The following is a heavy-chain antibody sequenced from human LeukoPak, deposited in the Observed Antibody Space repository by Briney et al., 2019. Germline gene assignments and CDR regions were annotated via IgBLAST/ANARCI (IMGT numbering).Heavy chain of an antibody. D-gene: IGHD3-22*01. V-gene: IGHV3-53*01. J-gene: IGHJ1*01. CDR2: IYSGGST. Sequence: GGSLRLSCAASGFTVSSNYMSWVRQAPGKGLEWVSVIYSGGSTYYADSVKGRFTLSRDNSKNTLYLQMNSLRAEDTAVYYCARAYDSSGYPDWGQGTLVTVSS. CDR1: GFTVSSNY. CDR3: ARAYDSSGYPD.